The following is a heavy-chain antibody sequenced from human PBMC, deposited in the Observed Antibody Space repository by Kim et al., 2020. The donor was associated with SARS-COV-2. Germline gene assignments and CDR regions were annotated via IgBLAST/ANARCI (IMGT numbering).Heavy chain of an antibody. Sequence: GGSLRLSCAASGFTFSNFDMGWVRQAPGKGLEWISSISDHSGTIYYAGSVKGRFTISRDNAQSSLYLQMNSLRDEDTAVYYCVRDNHWLGVEWGQGTLVTVSS. CDR1: GFTFSNFD. J-gene: IGHJ4*02. CDR2: ISDHSGTI. D-gene: IGHD2-8*01. V-gene: IGHV3-48*02. CDR3: VRDNHWLGVE.